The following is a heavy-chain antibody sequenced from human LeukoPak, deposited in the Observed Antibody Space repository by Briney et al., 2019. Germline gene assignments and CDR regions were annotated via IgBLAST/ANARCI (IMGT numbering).Heavy chain of an antibody. V-gene: IGHV3-21*01. Sequence: GGSLRLSCAASGFTFSSYSMNWVRQAPGKGLEWVSSIRTSSSDIYYADSVKGRFTISRLNAKNSLYLQMNSLRAEDTAVYYCARDYGPRHGSGSGYWGQGTLVTVSS. D-gene: IGHD3-10*01. CDR1: GFTFSSYS. J-gene: IGHJ4*02. CDR3: ARDYGPRHGSGSGY. CDR2: IRTSSSDI.